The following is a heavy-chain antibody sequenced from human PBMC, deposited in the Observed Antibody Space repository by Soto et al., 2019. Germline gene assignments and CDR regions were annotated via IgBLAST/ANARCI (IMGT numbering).Heavy chain of an antibody. Sequence: QVQLQESGPGLVKPSETLSLTCTVSGGSISSYYWSWIRQPPGKGLEWIEYIYYSGSTNYNPSLKSRVTISVDTSKNQFSLKLSSVTAADTAVYYCARLRELSVSYYFDYWGQGTLVTVSS. CDR2: IYYSGST. V-gene: IGHV4-59*08. J-gene: IGHJ4*02. D-gene: IGHD3-16*02. CDR3: ARLRELSVSYYFDY. CDR1: GGSISSYY.